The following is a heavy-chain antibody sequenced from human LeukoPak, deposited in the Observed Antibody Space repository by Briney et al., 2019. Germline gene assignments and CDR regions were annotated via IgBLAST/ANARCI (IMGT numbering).Heavy chain of an antibody. V-gene: IGHV3-7*01. CDR3: ARSGTST. J-gene: IGHJ4*02. Sequence: GGSLRLSCVASGFTFSSYWMSWVRQAPGKGLEWVANIKQDGSEKYYVDSVKGRFTISRDNAKNSLYLQMNSLRAEDTAVYYCARSGTSTWGQGTLVTVSS. CDR2: IKQDGSEK. CDR1: GFTFSSYW. D-gene: IGHD2-2*01.